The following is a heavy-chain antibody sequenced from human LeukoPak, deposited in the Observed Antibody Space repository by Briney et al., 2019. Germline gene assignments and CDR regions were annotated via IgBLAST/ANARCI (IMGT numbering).Heavy chain of an antibody. CDR2: MNPNSGNT. V-gene: IGHV1-8*01. CDR3: ATSLTPSGWYRSLTPYYYYYMDV. CDR1: GYTLTSYD. D-gene: IGHD6-19*01. Sequence: ASVKVSCKASGYTLTSYDINWVRQATGQGLEWMGWMNPNSGNTGYAQKLQGRVSMTRNTSISTAYMELSSLRSEDTAVYYCATSLTPSGWYRSLTPYYYYYMDVWGKGTTVTVSS. J-gene: IGHJ6*03.